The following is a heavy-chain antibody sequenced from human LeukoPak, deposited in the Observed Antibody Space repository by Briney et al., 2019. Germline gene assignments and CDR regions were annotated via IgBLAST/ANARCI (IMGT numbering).Heavy chain of an antibody. V-gene: IGHV1-2*02. J-gene: IGHJ4*02. Sequence: ASVKVSCKASGYTFTDYYMHWMRLAPGQGLECMGWINPNSGGASLPQKFQGRVTMTRDTSTSTVYMELSSLRSEDTAVYYCARDKHGGSPFDYWGQGTLVTVSS. CDR1: GYTFTDYY. CDR3: ARDKHGGSPFDY. D-gene: IGHD2-15*01. CDR2: INPNSGGA.